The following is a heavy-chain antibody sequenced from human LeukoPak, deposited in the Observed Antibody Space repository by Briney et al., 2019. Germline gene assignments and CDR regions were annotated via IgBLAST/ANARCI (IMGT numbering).Heavy chain of an antibody. D-gene: IGHD1-26*01. V-gene: IGHV3-48*03. J-gene: IGHJ3*02. CDR3: ASVGAMMEAFDI. CDR2: ISSSGSTI. CDR1: GFTFSSYE. Sequence: GGSLRLSCAASGFTFSSYEMNWVRQAPGKGLEWVSYISSSGSTIYYADSVKGRFTISRDNAKNSLYLQMNSLRAEDTAVYYCASVGAMMEAFDIWGQGTMVTVSS.